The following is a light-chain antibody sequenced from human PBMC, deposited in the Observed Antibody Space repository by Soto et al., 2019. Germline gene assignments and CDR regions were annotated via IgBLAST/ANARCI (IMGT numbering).Light chain of an antibody. V-gene: IGLV2-14*01. CDR1: SSDVGGYNY. CDR3: SSYTSSSALVV. Sequence: QSALTQPASVSGSPGQSITISCTGTSSDVGGYNYVSWYQQHPGKAPKLMIYDGSNRPSGVSNRFSGSKSGNTASLTISGLPADDEADYYCSSYTSSSALVVFGGGTKLTVL. CDR2: DGS. J-gene: IGLJ2*01.